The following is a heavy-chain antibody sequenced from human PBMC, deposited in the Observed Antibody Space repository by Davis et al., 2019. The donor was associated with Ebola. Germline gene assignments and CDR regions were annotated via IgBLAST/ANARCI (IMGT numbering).Heavy chain of an antibody. J-gene: IGHJ5*02. CDR1: GFTFSSYG. CDR3: ARDSRYCSSTSCSNWFDP. D-gene: IGHD2-2*01. V-gene: IGHV3-30*02. Sequence: GESLKISCAASGFTFSSYGMHWVRQAPGKGLEWVAFIRYDGSNKYYADSVKGRFTISRDNAKNSLYLQMNSLRAEDTAVYYCARDSRYCSSTSCSNWFDPWGQGTLVTVSS. CDR2: IRYDGSNK.